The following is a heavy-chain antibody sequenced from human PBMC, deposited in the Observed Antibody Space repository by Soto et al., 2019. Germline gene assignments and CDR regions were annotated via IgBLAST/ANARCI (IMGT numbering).Heavy chain of an antibody. Sequence: PGGSLKLSCAASVFTFSSYGMHWVRQAPGKGLEWVAVISYDGSNKYYADSVKGRFTISRDNSKNTLYLQMNSLRAEDTAVYYCAKDRETMIVVALMDVWGQGTTVTVSS. CDR1: VFTFSSYG. CDR2: ISYDGSNK. J-gene: IGHJ6*02. CDR3: AKDRETMIVVALMDV. D-gene: IGHD3-22*01. V-gene: IGHV3-30*18.